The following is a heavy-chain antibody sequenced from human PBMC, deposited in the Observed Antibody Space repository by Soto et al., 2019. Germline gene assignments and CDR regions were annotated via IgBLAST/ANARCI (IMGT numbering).Heavy chain of an antibody. CDR1: GYTFTSYG. D-gene: IGHD3-16*02. J-gene: IGHJ5*02. CDR3: ARNGVYDYIWGSYRYMLFDP. Sequence: QVQLVQSGAAVKKPGASVKVSCKASGYTFTSYGISWVRHAPGQGLEGMGWISAYNGNTNCAQKLQGRVTMTTDTSTRTAYRELRSLRSDDTAVYDCARNGVYDYIWGSYRYMLFDPWGQGTLVTVSS. CDR2: ISAYNGNT. V-gene: IGHV1-18*01.